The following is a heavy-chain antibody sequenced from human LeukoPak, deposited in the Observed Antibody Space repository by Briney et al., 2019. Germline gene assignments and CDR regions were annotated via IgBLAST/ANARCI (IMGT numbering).Heavy chain of an antibody. D-gene: IGHD6-13*01. Sequence: GGSLRLSCAASGFTFSRSSMSWVRQAPGKGLEWVSSISTTSYIYYADSVKGRFTISRDNTKNSLYLQMNSLRAEDTAVYYCARERIAAAGTLEYYFDYWGQGTLVTVSS. V-gene: IGHV3-21*04. J-gene: IGHJ4*02. CDR3: ARERIAAAGTLEYYFDY. CDR2: ISTTSYI. CDR1: GFTFSRSS.